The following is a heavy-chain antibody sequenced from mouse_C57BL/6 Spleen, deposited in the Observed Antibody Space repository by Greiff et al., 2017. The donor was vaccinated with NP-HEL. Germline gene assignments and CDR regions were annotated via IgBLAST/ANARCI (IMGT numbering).Heavy chain of an antibody. CDR2: INPYNGGT. CDR3: ARWDTTVVARYFDY. CDR1: GYTFTDYY. D-gene: IGHD1-1*01. V-gene: IGHV1-19*01. J-gene: IGHJ2*01. Sequence: EVQLQQSGPVLVKPGASVKMSCKASGYTFTDYYMNWVKQSHGKSLEWIGVINPYNGGTSYNQKFKGKATLTVDKSSSTAYMELNSLTSEDSAVYYCARWDTTVVARYFDYWGQSTTLTVSS.